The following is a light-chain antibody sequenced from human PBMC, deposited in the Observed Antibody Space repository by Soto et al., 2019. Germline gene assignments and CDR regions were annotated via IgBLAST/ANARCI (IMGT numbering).Light chain of an antibody. CDR3: SSYTSSSPCV. CDR2: EVS. J-gene: IGLJ1*01. V-gene: IGLV2-14*01. Sequence: QSALTQPASVSGSPGQSITISCTGTSSDVGGYKYVSWYQQHPGKAPKLMIYEVSNRPSGVSNRFSGSKSGNMASLTISGLQAEDEADYYRSSYTSSSPCVFGTGTKVTVL. CDR1: SSDVGGYKY.